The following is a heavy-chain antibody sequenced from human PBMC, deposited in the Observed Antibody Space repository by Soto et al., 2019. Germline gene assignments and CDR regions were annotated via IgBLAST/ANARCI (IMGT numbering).Heavy chain of an antibody. CDR3: ARVHPALGEDIDY. Sequence: EVQLVESGGGLVKPGGSLRLSCAASGFTFSSYSMSWVRQAPGKGLEWVSTISDSSTYIYYADSLKGRVTTSRGNAKNSLYLQMNSLRAEDTAVYYCARVHPALGEDIDYWGQGTLVTVSS. CDR1: GFTFSSYS. CDR2: ISDSSTYI. V-gene: IGHV3-21*01. J-gene: IGHJ4*02. D-gene: IGHD2-15*01.